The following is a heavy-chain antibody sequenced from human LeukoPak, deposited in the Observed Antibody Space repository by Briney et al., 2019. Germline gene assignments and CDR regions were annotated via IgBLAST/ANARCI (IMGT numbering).Heavy chain of an antibody. CDR2: IRYDGSNK. V-gene: IGHV3-30*02. J-gene: IGHJ4*02. CDR3: AKEFRDFWSGYSIGY. D-gene: IGHD3-3*01. Sequence: GGSLRLSCAASGFTFSSYGMHWVRQAPGTGLEWVAFIRYDGSNKYYADSVKGRFTISRDNSKNTLYLQMNSLRAEDTAVYYCAKEFRDFWSGYSIGYWGQGTLVTVSS. CDR1: GFTFSSYG.